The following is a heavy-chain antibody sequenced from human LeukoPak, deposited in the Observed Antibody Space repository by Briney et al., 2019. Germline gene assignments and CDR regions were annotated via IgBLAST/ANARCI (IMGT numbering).Heavy chain of an antibody. V-gene: IGHV3-21*01. Sequence: GGSLRLSCAASGFTFSSCSMNWVRQAPGKGLEWVSSISTSSSYIHYADSVKGRFTISRDNARKSLYLQMNSLRAEDTAVYYCAKSETSSSWFFVSAGDWYYMDVWGKGTTVTISS. CDR2: ISTSSSYI. CDR1: GFTFSSCS. J-gene: IGHJ6*03. D-gene: IGHD6-13*01. CDR3: AKSETSSSWFFVSAGDWYYMDV.